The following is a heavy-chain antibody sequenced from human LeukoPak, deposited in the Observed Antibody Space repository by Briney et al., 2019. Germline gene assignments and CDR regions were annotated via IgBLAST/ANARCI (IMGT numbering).Heavy chain of an antibody. CDR2: IYYSGST. D-gene: IGHD2-15*01. V-gene: IGHV4-59*01. CDR3: ARGASSNPYNWFDP. J-gene: IGHJ5*02. CDR1: GGSISSYY. Sequence: SETLSHTCTVSGGSISSYYWSWIRQPPGKGLEWIGYIYYSGSTNYNLSLKSRVTISVDTSKNQFSLKLSSVTAADTAVYYCARGASSNPYNWFDPWGQGTLVTVSS.